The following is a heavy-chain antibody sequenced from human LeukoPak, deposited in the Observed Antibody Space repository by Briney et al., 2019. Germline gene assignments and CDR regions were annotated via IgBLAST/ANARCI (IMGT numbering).Heavy chain of an antibody. CDR1: GFTFSSYG. J-gene: IGHJ4*02. CDR2: ISGSGGST. Sequence: GGSLRLSCAASGFTFSSYGMSWVRQAPGKGLEWVSAISGSGGSTYYADSVKGRFTISRDNAKNSLYLQMNSLRAEDTAVYYCARVYNWNYCLGYWGQGTLVTVSS. V-gene: IGHV3-23*01. CDR3: ARVYNWNYCLGY. D-gene: IGHD1-1*01.